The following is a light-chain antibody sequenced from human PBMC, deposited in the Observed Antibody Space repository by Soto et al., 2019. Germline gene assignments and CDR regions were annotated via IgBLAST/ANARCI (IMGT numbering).Light chain of an antibody. CDR1: TSNIGDNA. Sequence: QSVLTQPPSVSAAPRQRVTISCSGSTSNIGDNAVNWYQQLPGQAPKLLIYYNDLLPSGVSDRFSGSKSGTSASLASSGLQSEDEADYYFAAWDGRRNGVVFGGGTTLTVL. J-gene: IGLJ2*01. CDR3: AAWDGRRNGVV. V-gene: IGLV1-36*01. CDR2: YND.